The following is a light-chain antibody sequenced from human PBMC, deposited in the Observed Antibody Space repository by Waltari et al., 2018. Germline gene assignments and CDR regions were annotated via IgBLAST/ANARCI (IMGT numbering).Light chain of an antibody. J-gene: IGKJ1*01. Sequence: DIQMTQSPSSLSASVGDRVTITCRASQTISTFLNWYQQKPGKAPKLLIYGASTLQSGVPSRFSGSGSGTDFTLIITSLQPEDFATYYCQESYSFTRTFGQGTKVEIK. CDR2: GAS. V-gene: IGKV1-39*01. CDR1: QTISTF. CDR3: QESYSFTRT.